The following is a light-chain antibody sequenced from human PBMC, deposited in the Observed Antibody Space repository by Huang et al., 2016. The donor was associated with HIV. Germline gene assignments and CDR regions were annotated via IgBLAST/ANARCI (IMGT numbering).Light chain of an antibody. Sequence: DIQLTQSPSSLSASVGDRVTITCRASQSSSSYLNWYQQKPGKAPKLLIYATSSLQSGVPSRFSGSGSGTDFTLTISSLQPEDFATYYCQQSHSTPQTFGQGTKVEIK. CDR2: ATS. V-gene: IGKV1-39*01. J-gene: IGKJ1*01. CDR3: QQSHSTPQT. CDR1: QSSSSY.